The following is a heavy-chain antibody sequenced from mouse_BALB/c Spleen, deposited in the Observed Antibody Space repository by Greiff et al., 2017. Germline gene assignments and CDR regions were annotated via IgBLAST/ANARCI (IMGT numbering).Heavy chain of an antibody. J-gene: IGHJ2*01. CDR1: GYTFTSYW. V-gene: IGHV1S81*02. Sequence: QVQLQQPGAELVKPGASVKLSCKASGYTFTSYWMHWVKQRPGQGLEWIGEINPSNGRTNYNEKFKSKATLTVDKSSSTAYMQLSSLTSEDSAVYYCARVTTVVAKEYYFDYWGQGTTLTVSS. D-gene: IGHD1-1*01. CDR2: INPSNGRT. CDR3: ARVTTVVAKEYYFDY.